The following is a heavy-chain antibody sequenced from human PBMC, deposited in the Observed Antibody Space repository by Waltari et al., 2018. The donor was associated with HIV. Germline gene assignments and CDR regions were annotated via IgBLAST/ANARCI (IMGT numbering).Heavy chain of an antibody. CDR1: GGSISSTY. CDR2: IYDSGST. Sequence: QVQLQESGPGLVKPSDTLSLTCPVSGGSISSTYWTWIRQPAGKGLEWIGYIYDSGSTNYNPSLKSRVTISVDTSKNQFSLELSSVTAADTAVYYCARDKRDGGNHRAYFDYWGQGSLVTVSS. CDR3: ARDKRDGGNHRAYFDY. D-gene: IGHD2-15*01. J-gene: IGHJ4*02. V-gene: IGHV4-59*01.